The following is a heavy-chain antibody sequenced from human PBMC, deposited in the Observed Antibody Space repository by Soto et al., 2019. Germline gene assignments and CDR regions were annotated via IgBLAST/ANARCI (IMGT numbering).Heavy chain of an antibody. J-gene: IGHJ3*02. CDR3: ARGELLDNAFDI. D-gene: IGHD3-10*01. V-gene: IGHV4-34*01. Sequence: SETLSLTCAVYGGSVSGYYWSWIRQPPGKGLEWIGEINHSGSTNYNPSLKSRVTISVDTSKNQFSLKLSSVTAADTAVYYCARGELLDNAFDIWGQGTMVTVSS. CDR1: GGSVSGYY. CDR2: INHSGST.